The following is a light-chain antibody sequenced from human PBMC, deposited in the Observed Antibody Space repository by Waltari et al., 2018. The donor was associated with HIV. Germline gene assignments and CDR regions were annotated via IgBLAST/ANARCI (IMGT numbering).Light chain of an antibody. V-gene: IGLV4-69*01. CDR1: SGPSKSA. CDR2: LKRDGSH. Sequence: QHVLTQSPSASASLGASVKLTCTLRSGPSKSAIACHHQQPGKGPRYLMKLKRDGSHIKGDGIPDRFSGSSSGDERCLTISSLQSEDEADYYCQTWGAGIQEVFGGGTKLTVL. J-gene: IGLJ3*02. CDR3: QTWGAGIQEV.